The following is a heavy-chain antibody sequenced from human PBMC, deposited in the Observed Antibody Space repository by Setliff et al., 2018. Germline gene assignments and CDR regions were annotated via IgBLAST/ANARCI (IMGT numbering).Heavy chain of an antibody. CDR2: IYHNGNT. CDR1: GGSVSPYF. V-gene: IGHV4-59*02. J-gene: IGHJ6*02. CDR3: VRDRTAYSYGLDV. Sequence: SETLSLTCTVSGGSVSPYFWSWIRQPPGKGLQWIGYIYHNGNTNFNPSLKTRVTMSVDTSKNQFALNLRSVTAADAAVYYCVRDRTAYSYGLDVWDQGTTVTVSS. D-gene: IGHD5-18*01.